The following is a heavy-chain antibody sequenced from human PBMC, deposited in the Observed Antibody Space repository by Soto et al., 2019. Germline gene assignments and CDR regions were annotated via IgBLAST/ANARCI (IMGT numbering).Heavy chain of an antibody. D-gene: IGHD3-10*01. CDR3: ARDGSGSPRNWFDP. CDR1: GGSISSGGYY. J-gene: IGHJ5*02. CDR2: IYYSGST. V-gene: IGHV4-31*03. Sequence: SETLSLTCTVSGGSISSGGYYWSWIRQHPGKGLEWIGYIYYSGSTYYNPSLKSRVTISVDTSKNQFSLKLSSVTAADTAVYYCARDGSGSPRNWFDPWGQGTLVTVSS.